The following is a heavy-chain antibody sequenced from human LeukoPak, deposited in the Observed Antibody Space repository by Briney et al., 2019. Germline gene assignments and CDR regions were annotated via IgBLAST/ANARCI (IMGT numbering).Heavy chain of an antibody. CDR2: ISYDGSNK. J-gene: IGHJ3*02. D-gene: IGHD6-13*01. V-gene: IGHV3-30*04. CDR1: GFTFSSYA. Sequence: PGRSLRLSCAASGFTFSSYAMHWVRQAPGKGLEWVAVISYDGSNKYYADSVKGRFTISRDNSKNTLYLQMNSLRAEDTAVYYCARGGGLLAAAGDAFDIWAQGTMVTVSS. CDR3: ARGGGLLAAAGDAFDI.